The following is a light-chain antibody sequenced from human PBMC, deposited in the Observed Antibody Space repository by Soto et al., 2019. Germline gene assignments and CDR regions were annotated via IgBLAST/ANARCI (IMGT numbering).Light chain of an antibody. V-gene: IGKV3-11*01. CDR2: DAS. J-gene: IGKJ4*01. CDR3: QQRSSWPLT. Sequence: EIVLTQSPAPLSLSPGERATLSCRASRAINTSLAWYQQKRGQAPRLLIYDASNRTTGIPARFSGGGSGTDFTLSISSLETDDFAVYYCQQRSSWPLTFGGGTKVEI. CDR1: RAINTS.